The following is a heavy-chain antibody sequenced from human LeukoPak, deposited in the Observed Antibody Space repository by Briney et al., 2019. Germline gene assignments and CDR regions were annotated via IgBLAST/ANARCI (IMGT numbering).Heavy chain of an antibody. D-gene: IGHD1-7*01. CDR3: ARDLELRSWDYYYMDV. CDR1: GGTFSSYA. Sequence: SVKVSCKASGGTFSSYAISWVRQAPGQGLEWMGGIIPIFGTANYAQTFQGRVTITADESTSTAYMELRSLRSEDTAVYYCARDLELRSWDYYYMDVWGKGTTVTVSS. V-gene: IGHV1-69*01. CDR2: IIPIFGTA. J-gene: IGHJ6*03.